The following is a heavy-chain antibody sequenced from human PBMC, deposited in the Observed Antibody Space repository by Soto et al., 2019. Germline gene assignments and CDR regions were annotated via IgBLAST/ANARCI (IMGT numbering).Heavy chain of an antibody. CDR1: GFTFSSYS. J-gene: IGHJ4*02. D-gene: IGHD6-13*01. V-gene: IGHV3-48*01. CDR2: ISSSSSTI. CDR3: ARESSGSSSWYVY. Sequence: GGSLRLSCAASGFTFSSYSMNWVRQAPGKGLEWVSYISSSSSTIYYAESVKGRFTISRDNAKNSLYLQMNSLRAEDTAVYYCARESSGSSSWYVYWGQGTLVTVSS.